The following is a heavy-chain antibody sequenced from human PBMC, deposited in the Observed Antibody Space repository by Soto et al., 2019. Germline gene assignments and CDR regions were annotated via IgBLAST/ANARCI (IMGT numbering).Heavy chain of an antibody. CDR3: AKVLSGSYYDRTYYYYYGMDV. V-gene: IGHV3-23*01. D-gene: IGHD1-26*01. Sequence: GGSLRLSCAASGFTFSSFSMSWVRQAPGKGLEWVSAISGSGGSTYYADSVKDRFTIPRDNSKNTLYLQMNSLRAEDTAVYYCAKVLSGSYYDRTYYYYYGMDVWGQGTTVTVSS. CDR2: ISGSGGST. J-gene: IGHJ6*02. CDR1: GFTFSSFS.